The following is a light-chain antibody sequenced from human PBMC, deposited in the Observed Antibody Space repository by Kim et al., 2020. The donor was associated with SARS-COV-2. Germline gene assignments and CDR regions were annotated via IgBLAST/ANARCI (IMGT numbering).Light chain of an antibody. Sequence: GQLSCPLSSGHSSYAIAWHQQQPEKGPRYLMKLNSDGSHSKGDGIPDRFSGSSSGAERYLTISSLQSEDEADYYCQTWGTGIHVVFGGGTKLTVL. J-gene: IGLJ2*01. CDR1: SGHSSYA. CDR3: QTWGTGIHVV. V-gene: IGLV4-69*01. CDR2: LNSDGSH.